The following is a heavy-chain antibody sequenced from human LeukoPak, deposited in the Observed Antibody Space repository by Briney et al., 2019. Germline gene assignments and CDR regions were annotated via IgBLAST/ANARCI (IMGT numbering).Heavy chain of an antibody. CDR2: MNPNSGNT. V-gene: IGHV1-8*01. D-gene: IGHD2-2*01. J-gene: IGHJ6*03. CDR3: ARKGPAAYDYYYMDV. Sequence: ASVKVSCKVSGYTFTSYDINWVRQATGQGLEWMGWMNPNSGNTGYAPNFQGRVTITRNTSISTAYMELSSLRSEDTAVYYCARKGPAAYDYYYMDVWGKGTTVTVSS. CDR1: GYTFTSYD.